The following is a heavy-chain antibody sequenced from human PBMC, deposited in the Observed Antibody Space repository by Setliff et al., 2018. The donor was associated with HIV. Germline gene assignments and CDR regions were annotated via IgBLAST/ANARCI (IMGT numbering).Heavy chain of an antibody. CDR3: VRGVQSPPHYSYYYMDV. V-gene: IGHV1-69*08. D-gene: IGHD3-3*01. CDR2: INPSGGST. J-gene: IGHJ6*03. Sequence: SVKVSCKASGGTFSSYTISWVRQAPGQGLEWMGIINPSGGSTSYAQKFQGKVTITADKSTSTAYMELTSLRFDDTAMYYCVRGVQSPPHYSYYYMDVWGEGTMVTVSS. CDR1: GGTFSSYT.